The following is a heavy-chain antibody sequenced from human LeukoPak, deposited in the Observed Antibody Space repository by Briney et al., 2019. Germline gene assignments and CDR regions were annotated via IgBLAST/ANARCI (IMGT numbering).Heavy chain of an antibody. V-gene: IGHV4-30-4*01. Sequence: PSETLSLTCTVSGGSISSVDYYWSWIRQPPGKGLEWIGYIYYSGSTYYNPSLKSRVTISVYTSKNQFSLKLSSVTAADTAVYYCARDQRELLDYWGQGTLVTVSS. D-gene: IGHD3-10*01. CDR2: IYYSGST. J-gene: IGHJ4*02. CDR1: GGSISSVDYY. CDR3: ARDQRELLDY.